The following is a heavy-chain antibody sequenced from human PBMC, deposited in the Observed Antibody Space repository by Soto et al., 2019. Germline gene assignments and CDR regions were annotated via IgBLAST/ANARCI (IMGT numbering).Heavy chain of an antibody. CDR1: RYTFTGCY. D-gene: IGHD6-19*01. V-gene: IGHV1-2*02. Sequence: ASVNVSCKASRYTFTGCYMHSVGQAPGQGIEWMGWINPNSDGTNNAQKFQGRVTMTRDTSISTAYMELSRLRSDDTAVYYCARATVGRSGWYGYWGQGTLVTVSS. CDR2: INPNSDGT. CDR3: ARATVGRSGWYGY. J-gene: IGHJ4*02.